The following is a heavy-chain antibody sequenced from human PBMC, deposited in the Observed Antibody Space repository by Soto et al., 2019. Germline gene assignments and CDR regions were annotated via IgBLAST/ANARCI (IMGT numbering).Heavy chain of an antibody. J-gene: IGHJ4*02. D-gene: IGHD6-19*01. CDR1: GFTFSSYG. CDR2: ISYDGNKK. CDR3: AKDGHSVRRTELDH. V-gene: IGHV3-30*18. Sequence: GGSLRLSCVASGFTFSSYGMHWVRQAPGKGLEWLAVISYDGNKKYYRDSMRGRFTISRDNSRNTLYLQMNSLRVEDTAVYYCAKDGHSVRRTELDHSTQGTPVTVSS.